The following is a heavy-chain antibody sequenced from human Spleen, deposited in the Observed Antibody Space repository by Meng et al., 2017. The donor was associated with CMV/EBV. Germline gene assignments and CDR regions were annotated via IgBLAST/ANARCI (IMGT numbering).Heavy chain of an antibody. J-gene: IGHJ5*02. CDR3: ARVWANGEGWFDP. CDR1: GGSFSGYY. Sequence: QVQLQQWGAGLLKPSETLSLTCAVYGGSFSGYYWSWIRQPPGKGLEWIGNIYYSGLTSYNPSLKSRVTISVDTSKNQFSLKLSSVTAADTAVFYCARVWANGEGWFDPWGQGTLVTVSS. V-gene: IGHV4-34*01. CDR2: IYYSGLT. D-gene: IGHD2-8*01.